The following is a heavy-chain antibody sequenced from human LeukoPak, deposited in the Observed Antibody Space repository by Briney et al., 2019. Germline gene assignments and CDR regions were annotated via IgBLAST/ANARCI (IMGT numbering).Heavy chain of an antibody. J-gene: IGHJ5*02. Sequence: GASVKVSCKASGYTFTSYGISWVRQAPGQGLEWMGWISIYNGNTDYAQKPRGRVTMTTDTSTSTAYLELRGLRSDDTAVYYCARITYDFWSGYYMPDDPWGQGTLVTVSS. V-gene: IGHV1-18*01. D-gene: IGHD3-3*01. CDR2: ISIYNGNT. CDR3: ARITYDFWSGYYMPDDP. CDR1: GYTFTSYG.